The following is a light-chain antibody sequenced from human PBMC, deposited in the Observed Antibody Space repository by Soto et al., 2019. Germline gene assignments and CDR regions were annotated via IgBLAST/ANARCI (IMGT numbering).Light chain of an antibody. J-gene: IGKJ5*01. CDR3: QQYYSNPPGIT. V-gene: IGKV4-1*01. Sequence: DIVMTQSPDSLAVSLGERATINCKSSQSVFYSSNNRNYLAWYQQKPGQPPKLLIYWASTRESGVPDRFSGSGSGTDFTLTISSLQAEDVAVYYCQQYYSNPPGITFGQGTRLEIK. CDR2: WAS. CDR1: QSVFYSSNNRNY.